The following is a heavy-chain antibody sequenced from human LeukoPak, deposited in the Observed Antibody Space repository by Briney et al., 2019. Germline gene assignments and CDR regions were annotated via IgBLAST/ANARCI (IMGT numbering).Heavy chain of an antibody. J-gene: IGHJ4*02. CDR1: GLNFGNYA. Sequence: GGSLRLSCTASGLNFGNYAMSWVRQAPGKGLEWLGFIRSKASGGAIEYDPSVDGRFTISRDDSKSIAYLQMTSLKTEDTATYLCTREVDGMSAYWGQGTLVTVSS. V-gene: IGHV3-49*04. CDR3: TREVDGMSAY. CDR2: IRSKASGGAI. D-gene: IGHD1-14*01.